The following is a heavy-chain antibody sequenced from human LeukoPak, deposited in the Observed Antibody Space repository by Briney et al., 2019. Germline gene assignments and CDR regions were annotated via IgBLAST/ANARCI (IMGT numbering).Heavy chain of an antibody. CDR1: VYTFTNYY. CDR2: INPSGGST. D-gene: IGHD3-3*01. J-gene: IGHJ4*02. CDR3: ARGTANFWSGYSSHFDY. V-gene: IGHV1-46*01. Sequence: ASVKVSCKASVYTFTNYYMHWVRQAPGQAREWMGIINPSGGSTSYAQKFQGRVTMTRDTSTSKVYMEVSSLRSEDTAVYYCARGTANFWSGYSSHFDYWGQGTLVTVSS.